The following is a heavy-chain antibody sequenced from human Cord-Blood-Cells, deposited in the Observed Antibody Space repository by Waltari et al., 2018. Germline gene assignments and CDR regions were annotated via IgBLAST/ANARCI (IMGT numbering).Heavy chain of an antibody. CDR3: ARIIRLGTFDY. Sequence: QVQLQESGPGLVKPSETLSLTCTVSGGSVSSGSYYWSWIRQPPGKGLEWVGYIYYRRRTNYTPSLKSRVTISVDTSKNQFSLKLSSVTAADTAVYYCARIIRLGTFDYWGQGTLVTVSS. V-gene: IGHV4-61*01. J-gene: IGHJ4*02. CDR1: GGSVSSGSYY. D-gene: IGHD7-27*01. CDR2: IYYRRRT.